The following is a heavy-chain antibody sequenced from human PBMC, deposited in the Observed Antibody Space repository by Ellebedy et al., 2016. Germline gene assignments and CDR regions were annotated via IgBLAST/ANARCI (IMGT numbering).Heavy chain of an antibody. CDR3: YYGHYSAS. CDR1: GFPFGNFF. Sequence: GGSLRLXXAASGFPFGNFFMSWVRQAPGGGLEWVSTISAGGDITFSADSVKGRFTISRDNSRDTLYLQMNSLRAEDTAVYYCYYGHYSASWGQGTLVTVSS. V-gene: IGHV3-23*01. D-gene: IGHD4-17*01. CDR2: ISAGGDIT. J-gene: IGHJ4*02.